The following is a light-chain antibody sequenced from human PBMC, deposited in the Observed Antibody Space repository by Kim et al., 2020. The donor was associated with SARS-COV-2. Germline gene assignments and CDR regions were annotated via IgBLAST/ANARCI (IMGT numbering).Light chain of an antibody. J-gene: IGKJ4*01. Sequence: ASVGDRVNLSWQASRDISNRVKWYQQERGKGPKLLMYDGSMLEAGVSSRFGGGGAGTDFTFSIRSLQPEDIATYYCEQYDNFPRAFGGGTKVDIK. V-gene: IGKV1-33*01. CDR3: EQYDNFPRA. CDR1: RDISNR. CDR2: DGS.